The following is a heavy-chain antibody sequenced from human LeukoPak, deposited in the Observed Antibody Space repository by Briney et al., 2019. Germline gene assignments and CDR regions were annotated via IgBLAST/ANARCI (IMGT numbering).Heavy chain of an antibody. Sequence: GGSLSSSCAASGFVFGAYAMHWVRKAPGKGLGWVTLISYDGSNKYYVDSVKGRFTISRDDSKNTLYLEMNSLRPEDTAVYYCARGRSPDYWYFDLWGRGTLVTVSS. CDR3: ARGRSPDYWYFDL. J-gene: IGHJ2*01. CDR2: ISYDGSNK. V-gene: IGHV3-30-3*01. CDR1: GFVFGAYA.